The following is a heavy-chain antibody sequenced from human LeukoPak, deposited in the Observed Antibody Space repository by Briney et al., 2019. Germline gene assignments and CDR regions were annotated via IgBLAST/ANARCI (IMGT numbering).Heavy chain of an antibody. J-gene: IGHJ3*02. Sequence: GESLKISCKGSGYSFTSYWIGWVRQMPGKGLEWMGIIYPGDSDTRYSPSFRGQVTISADKSISTANLQWSSLKASDTAMYYCARRVVEYYYDSSGYYQDDAFDIWGQGTMVTVSS. CDR2: IYPGDSDT. CDR1: GYSFTSYW. D-gene: IGHD3-22*01. V-gene: IGHV5-51*01. CDR3: ARRVVEYYYDSSGYYQDDAFDI.